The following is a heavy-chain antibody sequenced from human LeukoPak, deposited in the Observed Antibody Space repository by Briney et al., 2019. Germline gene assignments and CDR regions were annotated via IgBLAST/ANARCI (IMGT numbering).Heavy chain of an antibody. V-gene: IGHV4-4*07. D-gene: IGHD5-18*01. CDR1: GGSISSYY. CDR3: ARDLPIQLTMGGYYGMVV. Sequence: PSETLSLTCTVSGGSISSYYWSWIRQPAGKGLEWIGRIYTSGSTNYNPSLKSRVTMSVDTSKNQFSLKLSSVTAADTAVYYCARDLPIQLTMGGYYGMVVWGQGTTVTVSS. CDR2: IYTSGST. J-gene: IGHJ6*02.